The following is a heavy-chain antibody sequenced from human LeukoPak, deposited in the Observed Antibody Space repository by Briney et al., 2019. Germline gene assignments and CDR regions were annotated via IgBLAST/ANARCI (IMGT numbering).Heavy chain of an antibody. J-gene: IGHJ6*03. Sequence: PSETLSLTCAVYGGSFSGYYWSWIRQPPGKGLEWIGEINHSGSTNYNPSLKSRVTISVDTSKNQFSLKLSSVTAADTAVYYCARGTPRVGYCSSTSCYFSMDVWGKGTTVTVSS. D-gene: IGHD2-2*01. CDR1: GGSFSGYY. CDR3: ARGTPRVGYCSSTSCYFSMDV. CDR2: INHSGST. V-gene: IGHV4-34*01.